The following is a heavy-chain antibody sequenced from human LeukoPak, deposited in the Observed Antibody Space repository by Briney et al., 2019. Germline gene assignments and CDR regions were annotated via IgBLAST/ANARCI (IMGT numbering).Heavy chain of an antibody. CDR1: GYNFRAYY. CDR3: GRGVQSFDP. V-gene: IGHV1-2*02. J-gene: IGHJ5*02. Sequence: GASVMVSCKASGYNFRAYYIHWVRRAPGQGLEWLGYIRPMTGDTNYAQKFQDRVTFSMDTSTATAYMELRSLRSDDTAFYYCGRGVQSFDPWGQGTLVTVSS. CDR2: IRPMTGDT.